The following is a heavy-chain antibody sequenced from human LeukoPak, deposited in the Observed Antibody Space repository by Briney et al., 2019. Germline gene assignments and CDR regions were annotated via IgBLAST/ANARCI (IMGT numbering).Heavy chain of an antibody. CDR3: ARGSALGGYDFWSGYSYYFDY. V-gene: IGHV4-30-4*07. CDR1: GDSITSGGYS. D-gene: IGHD3-3*01. Sequence: SETLSLTCAVSGDSITSGGYSWSWIRQPPGKGLEWIGYIYYSGSTYYNPSLKSRVTISVDTSKNQFSLKLSSVTAADTAVYYCARGSALGGYDFWSGYSYYFDYWGQGTLVTVSS. CDR2: IYYSGST. J-gene: IGHJ4*02.